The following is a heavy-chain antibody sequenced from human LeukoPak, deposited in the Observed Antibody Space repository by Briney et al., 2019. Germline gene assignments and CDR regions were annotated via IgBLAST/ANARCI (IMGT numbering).Heavy chain of an antibody. J-gene: IGHJ4*02. D-gene: IGHD2-21*02. V-gene: IGHV3-30*03. CDR3: ARDRLNRAYCGNDCYSAAFDY. CDR1: GFIFNNYD. Sequence: GGSPRLSCATSGFIFNNYDPHWVRQAPGKGLEWLATISRDGKRQFYTDSVKGRFTISRDDSRNTLYLQMNSLRPEDTAVYYCARDRLNRAYCGNDCYSAAFDYWGQGTLVTVSS. CDR2: ISRDGKRQ.